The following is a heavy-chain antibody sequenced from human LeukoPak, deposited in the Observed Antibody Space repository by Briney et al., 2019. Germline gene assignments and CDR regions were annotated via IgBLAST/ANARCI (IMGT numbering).Heavy chain of an antibody. CDR1: GFTFRSYG. CDR2: ISYDGNNK. Sequence: GGSLRLSCAASGFTFRSYGMHWVRQAPGKGLEWVAVISYDGNNKYYADSVKGRFTISRDNSKNTLYLQMDNLRAEDTAVYYCAKYQRQWLPKGGFDYWGQGTLVTVSS. J-gene: IGHJ4*02. V-gene: IGHV3-30*18. D-gene: IGHD6-19*01. CDR3: AKYQRQWLPKGGFDY.